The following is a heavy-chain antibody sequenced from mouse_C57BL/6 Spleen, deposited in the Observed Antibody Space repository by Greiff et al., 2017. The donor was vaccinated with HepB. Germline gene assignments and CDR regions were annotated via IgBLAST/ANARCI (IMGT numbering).Heavy chain of an antibody. J-gene: IGHJ4*01. CDR3: ARGPNYYGSSYHAMDY. CDR2: INPNNGGT. D-gene: IGHD1-1*01. CDR1: GYTFTDYN. V-gene: IGHV1-18*01. Sequence: EVQLQQSGPELVKPGASVKIPCKASGYTFTDYNMDWVKQSHGKSLEWIGDINPNNGGTIYNQKFKGKATLTVDKSSSAAYMELRSLTSEDTAVYYCARGPNYYGSSYHAMDYWGQGTSVTVSS.